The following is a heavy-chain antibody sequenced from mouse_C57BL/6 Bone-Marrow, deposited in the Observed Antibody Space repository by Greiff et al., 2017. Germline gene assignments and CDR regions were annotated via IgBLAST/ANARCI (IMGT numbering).Heavy chain of an antibody. CDR2: FNPRNGGT. Sequence: VQLQQPGTELVKPGASVKLSCKASGYTFTSSWMHWVKQRPGQGLEWIGNFNPRNGGTNYNEKFKSKATLTVDKSSITAYMQLSSLTSEDSAVYYCAREGQGQLTLGYWGQGTTLTVSS. J-gene: IGHJ2*01. V-gene: IGHV1-53*01. CDR3: AREGQGQLTLGY. D-gene: IGHD3-2*02. CDR1: GYTFTSSW.